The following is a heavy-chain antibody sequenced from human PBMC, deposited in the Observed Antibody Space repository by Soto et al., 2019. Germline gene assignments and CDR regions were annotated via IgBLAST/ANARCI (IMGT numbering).Heavy chain of an antibody. J-gene: IGHJ4*02. Sequence: PRGSLTLSCPTSGSIYSSFWTSWGREALGKGLEWVANIKQEGSEKYYVDSVKGRFAISRDNAMNSLYLEMNSLTAEYTAVYYCAREPEYSGCGQGTLVTVSS. D-gene: IGHD5-12*01. CDR1: GSIYSSFW. V-gene: IGHV3-7*01. CDR3: AREPEYSG. CDR2: IKQEGSEK.